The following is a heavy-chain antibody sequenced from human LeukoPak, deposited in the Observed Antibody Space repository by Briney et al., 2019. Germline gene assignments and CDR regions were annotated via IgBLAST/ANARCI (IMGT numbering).Heavy chain of an antibody. J-gene: IGHJ5*02. CDR1: GFTFRSYG. Sequence: GGSLRLSCAASGFTFRSYGMHWVRQAPGKGLEWVSFIQYDVSNKYYADSVKGRFTISRDNSKNTLFLQMNSLRAEDTAVYYCAKLSPTTLYDSRGWFDPWGQGTLVTVSS. CDR3: AKLSPTTLYDSRGWFDP. D-gene: IGHD3-3*01. V-gene: IGHV3-30*02. CDR2: IQYDVSNK.